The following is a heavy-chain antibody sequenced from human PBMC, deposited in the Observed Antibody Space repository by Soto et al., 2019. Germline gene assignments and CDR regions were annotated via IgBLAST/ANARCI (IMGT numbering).Heavy chain of an antibody. J-gene: IGHJ5*02. CDR2: IYYSGST. D-gene: IGHD2-15*01. CDR1: GGSISSYY. Sequence: PSETLSLTCTVSGGSISSYYWSWIRQPPGKGLEWIGYIYYSGSTDYNPSLKSRVTISVDTSKNQFSLKLSSVTAADTAVYYCARHEYEVVAAPPDNWFDPWGQGTLVTVSS. V-gene: IGHV4-59*08. CDR3: ARHEYEVVAAPPDNWFDP.